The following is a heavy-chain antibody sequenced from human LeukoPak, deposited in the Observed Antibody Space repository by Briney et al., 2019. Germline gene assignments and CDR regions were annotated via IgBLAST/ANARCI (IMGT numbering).Heavy chain of an antibody. D-gene: IGHD2-8*01. V-gene: IGHV3-48*01. CDR3: ARDRYCTNGVCYTHFDY. Sequence: GGSLRLSCAASGFTFSSYEMNWVRQAPGKGLEWVSYISSSSSTIYYADSVKGRFTISRDNAKNSLYLQMNSLRAEDTAVYYCARDRYCTNGVCYTHFDYWGQGTLVTVSS. CDR1: GFTFSSYE. CDR2: ISSSSSTI. J-gene: IGHJ4*02.